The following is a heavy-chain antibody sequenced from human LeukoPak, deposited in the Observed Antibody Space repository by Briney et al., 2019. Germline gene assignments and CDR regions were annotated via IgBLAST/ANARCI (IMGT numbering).Heavy chain of an antibody. V-gene: IGHV1-2*02. Sequence: ASVKVSCKASGYTFTGYYMHWARQAPGQGLEWMGWINPNSGGTNYAQKFQGRVTMTRDTSISTAYMELSRLRSDDTAVYYCARGGYSGYDTVSYLYWGQGTLVTVSS. CDR1: GYTFTGYY. D-gene: IGHD5-12*01. J-gene: IGHJ4*02. CDR3: ARGGYSGYDTVSYLY. CDR2: INPNSGGT.